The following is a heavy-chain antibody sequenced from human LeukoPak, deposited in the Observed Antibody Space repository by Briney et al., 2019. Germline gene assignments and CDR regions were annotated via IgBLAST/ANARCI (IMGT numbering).Heavy chain of an antibody. Sequence: GGSLRLSCAASGFTFSSYAMSWVRQAPGKGLEWVSAISGSGGSTYYADSVKGRFTISRDNSKNTLYLQMNSLRAEDTAVYYCAKPRSGAYYYYYGMDVWGQGTTVTVSS. J-gene: IGHJ6*02. V-gene: IGHV3-23*01. CDR1: GFTFSSYA. CDR2: ISGSGGST. CDR3: AKPRSGAYYYYYGMDV. D-gene: IGHD3-3*01.